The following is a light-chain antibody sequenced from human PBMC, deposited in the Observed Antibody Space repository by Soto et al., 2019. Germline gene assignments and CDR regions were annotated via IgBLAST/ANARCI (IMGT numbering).Light chain of an antibody. CDR1: QSVSSSY. CDR3: QQYGSSPWT. V-gene: IGKV3-20*01. J-gene: IGKJ1*01. Sequence: EIVLTQSPGTLSLSPGERATLSCRASQSVSSSYLAWYQQKPGQAPRLLIYGASSRATGIPDRFSGSGSGTDFTLTISKLEPEDFVVYYCQQYGSSPWTFGQGNKVEIK. CDR2: GAS.